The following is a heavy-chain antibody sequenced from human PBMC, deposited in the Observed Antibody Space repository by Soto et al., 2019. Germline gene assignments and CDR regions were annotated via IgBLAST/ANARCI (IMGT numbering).Heavy chain of an antibody. J-gene: IGHJ4*02. D-gene: IGHD6-19*01. Sequence: QVQLQESGPGLVRPSETLSLTCTVSSDSLGGSYWFWFRQPPGRGLEWIGYTDYSGNTNYNPSPKSRVTISGDTSKNQFSLRLSSVTAADTAVYYCARAVGDPLYYLDYWGQGTLVTVSS. V-gene: IGHV4-59*08. CDR2: TDYSGNT. CDR3: ARAVGDPLYYLDY. CDR1: SDSLGGSY.